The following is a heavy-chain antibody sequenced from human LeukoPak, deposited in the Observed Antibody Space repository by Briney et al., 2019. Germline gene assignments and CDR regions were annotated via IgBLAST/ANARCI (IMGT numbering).Heavy chain of an antibody. CDR2: IIPIFGTA. J-gene: IGHJ4*02. V-gene: IGHV1-69*13. CDR1: GYTFTSYG. Sequence: SVKVSCKASGYTFTSYGISWVRQAPGQGLEWMGGIIPIFGTANYAQKFQGRVTITADESTSTAYMELSSLRSEDTAVYYCARGPTQLAVRPDYFDYWGQGTLVTVSS. D-gene: IGHD6-6*01. CDR3: ARGPTQLAVRPDYFDY.